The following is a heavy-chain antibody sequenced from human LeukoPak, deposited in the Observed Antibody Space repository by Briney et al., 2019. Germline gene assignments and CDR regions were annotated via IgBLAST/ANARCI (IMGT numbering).Heavy chain of an antibody. D-gene: IGHD3-22*01. CDR3: ASGGYYDSSGYYEGEFDY. J-gene: IGHJ4*02. CDR2: IIPIFGIA. CDR1: GGTFSSYA. V-gene: IGHV1-69*04. Sequence: SVKLSCKASGGTFSSYAISWVRHAPGQGLEWMGRIIPIFGIANYAQTFQGGVTITADKSTSTAYMELSSLRSEDTAVYYCASGGYYDSSGYYEGEFDYWGQGTLVTVSS.